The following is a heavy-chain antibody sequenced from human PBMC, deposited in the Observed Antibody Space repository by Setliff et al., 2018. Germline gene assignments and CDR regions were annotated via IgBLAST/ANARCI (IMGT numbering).Heavy chain of an antibody. D-gene: IGHD3-3*01. Sequence: ASVKVSCKASGYTFTNYAIHWVRQALGQRPEWMGWINTGNANTKYSQKFQGRVTMTRDTSTSTVYMELSSLRSEDTAVYYRARGGIGFSEITIFGVALYWFDPWGQGTLVTVSS. CDR2: INTGNANT. J-gene: IGHJ5*02. CDR1: GYTFTNYA. CDR3: ARGGIGFSEITIFGVALYWFDP. V-gene: IGHV1-3*04.